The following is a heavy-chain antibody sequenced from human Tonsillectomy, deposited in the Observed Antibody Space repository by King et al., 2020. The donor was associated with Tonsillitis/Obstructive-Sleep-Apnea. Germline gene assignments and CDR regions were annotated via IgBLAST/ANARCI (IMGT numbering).Heavy chain of an antibody. D-gene: IGHD3-22*01. V-gene: IGHV3-23*04. CDR1: GFTFSSYA. Sequence: VQLVESGGGLVQPGGSLRLSCAASGFTFSSYAMSWVRQAPGKGLEWVPAISGSGGSTYYADSVKGRFTISRDNSKNTLYLQMNSLRAGDTAVYYCAKVGYDSSGYYYDWYFDLWGRGTLVTVSS. J-gene: IGHJ2*01. CDR3: AKVGYDSSGYYYDWYFDL. CDR2: ISGSGGST.